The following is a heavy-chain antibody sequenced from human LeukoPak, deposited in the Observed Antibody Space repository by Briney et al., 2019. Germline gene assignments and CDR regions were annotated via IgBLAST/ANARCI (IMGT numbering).Heavy chain of an antibody. Sequence: GGPLTLFCTASGXPFSSLCMSWLRKAPGEGLEWVTNIILEASEKDYADSVTGRLTLSRANATNSLYLQMISLRAEDTAVYYCGRGGLRTTVTTYWGEGTLVTVSS. CDR1: GXPFSSLC. D-gene: IGHD4-17*01. CDR2: IILEASEK. J-gene: IGHJ4*02. CDR3: GRGGLRTTVTTY. V-gene: IGHV3-7*05.